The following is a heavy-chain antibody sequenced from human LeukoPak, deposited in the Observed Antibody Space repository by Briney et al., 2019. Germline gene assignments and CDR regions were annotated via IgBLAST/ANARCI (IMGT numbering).Heavy chain of an antibody. CDR2: IIPIFGTA. CDR3: ARVKCSSTSCYNYGMDV. D-gene: IGHD2-2*01. Sequence: GASVKVSCTASGGTFSSYAISWVRQAPGQGLEWMGGIIPIFGTANYAQKFQGRVTITADESTSTAYMELSSLRSEDTAVYYCARVKCSSTSCYNYGMDVWGQGTTVTVSS. V-gene: IGHV1-69*13. J-gene: IGHJ6*02. CDR1: GGTFSSYA.